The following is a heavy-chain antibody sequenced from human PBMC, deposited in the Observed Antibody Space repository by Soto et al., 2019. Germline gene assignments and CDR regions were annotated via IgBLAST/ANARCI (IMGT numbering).Heavy chain of an antibody. D-gene: IGHD6-13*01. J-gene: IGHJ5*02. CDR2: IGTAGDT. CDR3: AKDRGSGSTSWYNGWFDP. V-gene: IGHV3-13*01. Sequence: HPGGSLRLSCATSGFTFSSYDFHWVRQATGKGLEWVSGIGTAGDTYYAGSVKGRFIMSRENAKNSLYLQMNSLRAGDTAVYYCAKDRGSGSTSWYNGWFDPWGQGTLVTVSS. CDR1: GFTFSSYD.